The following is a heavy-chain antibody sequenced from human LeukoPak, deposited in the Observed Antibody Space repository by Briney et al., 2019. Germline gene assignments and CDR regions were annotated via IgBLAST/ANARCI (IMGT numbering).Heavy chain of an antibody. CDR3: ARAKRGANWNYAYY. V-gene: IGHV1-2*02. Sequence: ASVKVSCKASGYTFTGYYMHWVRQAPGQGLEWMGWINPNSGGTNYAQKFQGRVTMTRDTSTSTAYMELSRLRSDDTAVYYCARAKRGANWNYAYYWGQGTLVTVSS. J-gene: IGHJ4*02. CDR2: INPNSGGT. CDR1: GYTFTGYY. D-gene: IGHD1-7*01.